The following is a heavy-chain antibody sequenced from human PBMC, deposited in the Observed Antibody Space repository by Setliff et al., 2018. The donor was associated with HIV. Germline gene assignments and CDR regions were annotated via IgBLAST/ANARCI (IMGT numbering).Heavy chain of an antibody. CDR3: AREYYRSGGYYSGWKYYYMDV. J-gene: IGHJ6*03. CDR1: GDSSSNDY. CDR2: IHTSGTT. V-gene: IGHV4-4*08. Sequence: SETLSLTCTVSGDSSSNDYWTWVRQPPGKALEWIGNIHTSGTTKYNPSLNSRVTISVDMSKSQFSLRLSSVTAADTAMYYCAREYYRSGGYYSGWKYYYMDVWGKGATVNRLL. D-gene: IGHD2-15*01.